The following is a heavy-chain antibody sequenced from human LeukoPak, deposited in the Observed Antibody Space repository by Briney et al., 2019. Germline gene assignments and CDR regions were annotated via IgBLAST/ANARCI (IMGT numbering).Heavy chain of an antibody. CDR1: GFTVSNSY. D-gene: IGHD3-22*01. J-gene: IGHJ4*02. CDR2: IYTDGST. V-gene: IGHV3-53*01. CDR3: ARDRGFYDTSPPD. Sequence: GGSLRLSCAASGFTVSNSYLSWVRQAPGKGLEWVSVIYTDGSTFYADSVKGRFTISRDNSKNTLYLQMSSLRAEDTAVYNCARDRGFYDTSPPDWGQGTLVTVSS.